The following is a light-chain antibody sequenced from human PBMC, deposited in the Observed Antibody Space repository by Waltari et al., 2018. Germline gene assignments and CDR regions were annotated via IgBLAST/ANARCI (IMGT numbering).Light chain of an antibody. J-gene: IGKJ1*01. CDR3: QQRSSLSWT. CDR1: PSVRTN. V-gene: IGKV3-11*01. Sequence: IVLTQSPVILSLSPGERATLSCRASPSVRTNLAWYQQRLGQAPRLLLYGASNRATDIPPRFSGSGSGTDFTLTISSLEPEDFAVYYCQQRSSLSWTFGQGTKVEIK. CDR2: GAS.